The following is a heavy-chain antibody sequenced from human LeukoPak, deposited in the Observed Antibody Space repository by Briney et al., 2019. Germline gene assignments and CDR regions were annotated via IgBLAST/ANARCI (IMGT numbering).Heavy chain of an antibody. Sequence: GGSLRLSCAASGFTVSSNYMSWVRQAPGKGLEWVSVIYSGGSTYYADSVKGRFTISRDNSKNTLYLQMNSLRAEDTAVYYCARDLTYYDFWSGHNYYYMDVWGKGTTVTVSS. CDR2: IYSGGST. D-gene: IGHD3-3*01. CDR1: GFTVSSNY. CDR3: ARDLTYYDFWSGHNYYYMDV. J-gene: IGHJ6*03. V-gene: IGHV3-53*01.